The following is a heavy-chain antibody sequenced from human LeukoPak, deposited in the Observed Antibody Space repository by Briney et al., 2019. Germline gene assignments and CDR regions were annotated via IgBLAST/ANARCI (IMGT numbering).Heavy chain of an antibody. V-gene: IGHV3-23*01. Sequence: GGSLRLSCAASGFTFSSYAMSWVRQAPGKGLEWVSAISGSGGSTYYADSVKGRFTISRDNSKNTLYLQMNSLRAEDTAVYYCANSGVAMVLPNPVEAFDIWGQGTMVTVSS. CDR3: ANSGVAMVLPNPVEAFDI. D-gene: IGHD5-18*01. CDR2: ISGSGGST. CDR1: GFTFSSYA. J-gene: IGHJ3*02.